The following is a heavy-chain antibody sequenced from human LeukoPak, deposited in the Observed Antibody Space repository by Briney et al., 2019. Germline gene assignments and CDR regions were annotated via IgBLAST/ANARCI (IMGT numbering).Heavy chain of an antibody. Sequence: GESLKISCKGSGYSFTTYWISWVRQMPGKGLEWMGRIDPSDSYTNYSPSFQGHVTTSADKSISTAYLQWSSLKASDTAIFYCARHAVSGRYDFWGQGTLVTVSS. D-gene: IGHD6-19*01. CDR1: GYSFTTYW. CDR2: IDPSDSYT. V-gene: IGHV5-10-1*01. CDR3: ARHAVSGRYDF. J-gene: IGHJ4*02.